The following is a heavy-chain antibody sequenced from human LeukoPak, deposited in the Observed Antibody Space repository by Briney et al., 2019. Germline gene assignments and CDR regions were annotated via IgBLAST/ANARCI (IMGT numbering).Heavy chain of an antibody. CDR2: IRYDGSNK. D-gene: IGHD2-8*02. J-gene: IGHJ6*03. CDR3: AKDTGYYYYYMDV. V-gene: IGHV3-30*02. CDR1: GFTFSGYA. Sequence: GGSLRLSCAASGFTFSGYAMSWVRQAPGKGLEWVAFIRYDGSNKYYADSVKGRFTISRDNSKNTLYLQMNSLRAEDTAVYYCAKDTGYYYYYMDVWGKGTTVTISS.